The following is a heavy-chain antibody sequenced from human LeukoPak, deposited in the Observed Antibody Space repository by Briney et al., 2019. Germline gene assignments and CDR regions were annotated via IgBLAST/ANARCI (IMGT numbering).Heavy chain of an antibody. Sequence: GGSLRLSCAASGFTFSIYAMSCVRQAPGKGLEWVSAISGSGGSTYYANSVKGRFTISRDNSKNTLSLQMNSLRAEDTALYYCAKDHTTMIVVVLNYWGQGTLVTVSS. CDR2: ISGSGGST. CDR1: GFTFSIYA. V-gene: IGHV3-23*01. J-gene: IGHJ4*02. CDR3: AKDHTTMIVVVLNY. D-gene: IGHD3-22*01.